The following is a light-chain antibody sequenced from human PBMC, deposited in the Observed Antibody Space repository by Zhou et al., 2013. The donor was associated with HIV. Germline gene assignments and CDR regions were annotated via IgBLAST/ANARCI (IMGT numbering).Light chain of an antibody. CDR1: QSVDTR. V-gene: IGKV3-20*01. J-gene: IGKJ4*01. CDR3: QQYGSSPLT. CDR2: DVS. Sequence: IVLTQSPVTLSLSPGEGVTLSCRASQSVDTRLAWYQQKPGQAPRLLIHDVSFRAAGIPDRFSGSGSETDFTLSISRLEPEDFAVYYCQQYGSSPLTFGGGTKVELK.